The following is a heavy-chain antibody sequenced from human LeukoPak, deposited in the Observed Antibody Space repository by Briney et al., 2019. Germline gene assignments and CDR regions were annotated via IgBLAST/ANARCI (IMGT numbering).Heavy chain of an antibody. CDR3: ARDLRGRVDY. Sequence: GGSLRLSCAASGFTFSRFGMHWVRQAPGQGLEWVAFILYDGTKKYYADSVKGRFTISRDNSRNTLSLQMNSLRAEDTAVYYCARDLRGRVDYWGQGTLVTVSS. CDR1: GFTFSRFG. J-gene: IGHJ4*02. V-gene: IGHV3-30*02. CDR2: ILYDGTKK. D-gene: IGHD3-10*01.